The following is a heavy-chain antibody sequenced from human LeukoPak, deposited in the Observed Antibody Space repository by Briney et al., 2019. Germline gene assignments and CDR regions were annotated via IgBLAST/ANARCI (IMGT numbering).Heavy chain of an antibody. V-gene: IGHV4-39*01. CDR3: ARQGLWELPTFDS. CDR2: VYYSGST. Sequence: SETLSLTCTVSGDSISSGTYYWGYIRQPPQKGLEWIGSVYYSGSTYYNPSLKSRVTISVDTSKNQFSLKLSSVTAADTAVYYCARQGLWELPTFDSWGQGTLDSVSS. J-gene: IGHJ4*02. D-gene: IGHD1-26*01. CDR1: GDSISSGTYY.